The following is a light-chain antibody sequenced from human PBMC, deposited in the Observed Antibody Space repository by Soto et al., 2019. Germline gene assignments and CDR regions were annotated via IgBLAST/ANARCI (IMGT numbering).Light chain of an antibody. CDR1: QSISSY. J-gene: IGKJ2*01. V-gene: IGKV1-39*01. CDR3: QQSYSTPHT. Sequence: DIPMTQSPSSLSASVGDRVTITCRASQSISSYLTWYQQKPGKAPKLLIYAASNLQSGVPSRFSGSGSGTDFTRTISSLQPEDFASYYCQQSYSTPHTFGQGTKLEIK. CDR2: AAS.